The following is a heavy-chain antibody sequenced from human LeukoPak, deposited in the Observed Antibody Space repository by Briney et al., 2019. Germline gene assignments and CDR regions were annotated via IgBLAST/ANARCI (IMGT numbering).Heavy chain of an antibody. Sequence: ASVKVSCKASVYTFTGYNMHWVRQAPGQGLEWMGWINPNSGGTNYAQKFQGRVTMTRDTSISTAYMELSRLRSDDTAVYYCARVAFSGSYWGAFDYWGEGTLVTVSS. CDR2: INPNSGGT. CDR3: ARVAFSGSYWGAFDY. J-gene: IGHJ4*02. D-gene: IGHD1-26*01. V-gene: IGHV1-2*02. CDR1: VYTFTGYN.